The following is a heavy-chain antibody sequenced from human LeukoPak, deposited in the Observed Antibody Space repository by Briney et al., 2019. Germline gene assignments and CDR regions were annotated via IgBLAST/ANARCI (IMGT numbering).Heavy chain of an antibody. CDR2: IYTSGST. CDR3: ARGPSRRSFDY. V-gene: IGHV4-61*02. CDR1: GGSISSGSYY. J-gene: IGHJ4*02. Sequence: SETLSLTCTVSGGSISSGSYYWSWIRQPAGKGLEWIGRIYTSGSTNYNPSLKSRVTISVDTSKNQFSLKLSSVTAADTAVYYCARGPSRRSFDYWGQGTLVTVFS.